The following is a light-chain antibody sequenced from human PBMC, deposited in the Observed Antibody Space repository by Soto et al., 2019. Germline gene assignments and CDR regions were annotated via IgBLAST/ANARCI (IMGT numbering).Light chain of an antibody. CDR2: EGT. V-gene: IGLV2-23*01. J-gene: IGLJ3*02. CDR3: CSYAGSRTFV. CDR1: SSDVGAYNL. Sequence: QLVLTQPASVSGSPGQSITVSCTGTSSDVGAYNLVSWYQQYPGKAPRLIIYEGTKRPSGISHRFSGSKSDNTASLTISGLRAEDEAHYHCCSYAGSRTFVFGGGTKLTVL.